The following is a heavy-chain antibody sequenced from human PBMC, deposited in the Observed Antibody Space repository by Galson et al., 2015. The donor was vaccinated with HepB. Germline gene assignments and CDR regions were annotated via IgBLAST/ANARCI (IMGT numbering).Heavy chain of an antibody. J-gene: IGHJ3*02. Sequence: SVKVSCKASGGTFSSYAISWVRQAPGQGLEWMGRIIPILGIANYAQKFQGRVTITADKSTSTAYMELSSLRSEDTAVYYCANSRAYYYDSSGYYDAFDIWGQGTMVTVSS. V-gene: IGHV1-69*04. D-gene: IGHD3-22*01. CDR1: GGTFSSYA. CDR3: ANSRAYYYDSSGYYDAFDI. CDR2: IIPILGIA.